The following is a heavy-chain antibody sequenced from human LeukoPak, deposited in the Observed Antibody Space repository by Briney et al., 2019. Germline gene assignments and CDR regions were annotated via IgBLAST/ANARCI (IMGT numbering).Heavy chain of an antibody. CDR1: GYTFTSYD. V-gene: IGHV1-8*03. CDR3: ARHGGYSYGVDY. D-gene: IGHD5-18*01. CDR2: MNPNSGNT. Sequence: ASVTVSCKASGYTFTSYDINWVRQATGQGLEWMGWMNPNSGNTGYAQKFQGRVTITRNTSISTAYMGLSSLRSEDTAVYYCARHGGYSYGVDYWGQGTLVTVSS. J-gene: IGHJ4*02.